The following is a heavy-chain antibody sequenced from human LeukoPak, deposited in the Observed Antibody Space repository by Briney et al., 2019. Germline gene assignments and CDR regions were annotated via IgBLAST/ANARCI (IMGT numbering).Heavy chain of an antibody. V-gene: IGHV1-8*01. CDR1: GYTFTSYE. CDR3: ARIRITMVRGVIITDYGMDV. D-gene: IGHD3-10*01. J-gene: IGHJ6*02. CDR2: MNPNSGNT. Sequence: GASVKVSCKASGYTFTSYEINWVRQATGQGLEWMGGMNPNSGNTGYAQKFQGRVTMTRNTSISTAYMELSSLRSEDTAVYYCARIRITMVRGVIITDYGMDVWGQGTTVTVSS.